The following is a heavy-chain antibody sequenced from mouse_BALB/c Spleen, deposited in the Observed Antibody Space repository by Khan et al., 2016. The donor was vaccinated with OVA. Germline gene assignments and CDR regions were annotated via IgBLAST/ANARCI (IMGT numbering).Heavy chain of an antibody. V-gene: IGHV3-2*02. D-gene: IGHD1-1*02. J-gene: IGHJ2*01. CDR2: ISYSGGT. CDR3: AERNYYGYCCDY. CDR1: GYSITSGYA. Sequence: VQLQQLGPGLVKPSQSLSLTCTVTGYSITSGYAWNWIRQFPGNKLEWMGYISYSGGTSYNPSLKSRISITRDTSNNQFFLQLNSVSTEDTATYYCAERNYYGYCCDYWDQGTTLTVSS.